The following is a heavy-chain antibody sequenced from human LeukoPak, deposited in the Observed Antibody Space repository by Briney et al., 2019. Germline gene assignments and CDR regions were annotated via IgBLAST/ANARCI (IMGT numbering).Heavy chain of an antibody. J-gene: IGHJ4*02. CDR3: ARVLKFYYSSGSYSYYFDY. CDR2: IYYSGSP. CDR1: GGSIRSYY. D-gene: IGHD3-10*01. V-gene: IGHV4-59*01. Sequence: SSETLSLTCTVSGGSIRSYYWSWIRQPPGKGLEWVGYIYYSGSPNYNPSLKSRVTTSIDTSRNQFSLKLSSVTAADTAVYYCARVLKFYYSSGSYSYYFDYWGRGTLVPVSS.